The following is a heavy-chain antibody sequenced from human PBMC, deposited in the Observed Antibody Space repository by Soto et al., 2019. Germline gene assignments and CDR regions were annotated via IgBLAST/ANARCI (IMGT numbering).Heavy chain of an antibody. CDR2: IYYSGNT. V-gene: IGHV4-30-4*01. Sequence: SETLSLTCTVSGGSINSGNYFWSWIRQPPGKGLEWIGYIYYSGNTYYNPSLKSRVSISVDTSKNQFSLRLSSVTAADTAVYYCARFFGDWLQFYPWGQGTLVTVSS. J-gene: IGHJ5*02. CDR1: GGSINSGNYF. CDR3: ARFFGDWLQFYP. D-gene: IGHD5-12*01.